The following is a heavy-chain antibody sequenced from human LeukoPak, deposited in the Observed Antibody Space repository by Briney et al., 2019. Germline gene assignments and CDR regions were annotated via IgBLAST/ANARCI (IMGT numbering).Heavy chain of an antibody. CDR1: GVTLSPYG. CDR3: AKEGTPQVSTWYDL. D-gene: IGHD3-10*01. CDR2: ISYEGGTQ. V-gene: IGHV3-30*18. J-gene: IGHJ5*02. Sequence: PGGSLRLSCAASGVTLSPYGMHWVRQAPGKGLEWVAVISYEGGTQHYADSVKGRFIISRDNPRNTLHLQMNILRTEDTAVYYCAKEGTPQVSTWYDLWGQGTQVIVSS.